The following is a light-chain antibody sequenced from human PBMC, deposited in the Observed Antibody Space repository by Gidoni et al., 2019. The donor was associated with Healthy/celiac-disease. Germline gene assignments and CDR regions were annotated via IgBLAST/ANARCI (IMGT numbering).Light chain of an antibody. CDR3: MQALQTPFT. CDR1: QSLLHSNGYNY. Sequence: DIVMTPSPLSLPFTPGEPASISCMSSQSLLHSNGYNYLDWYLQKPGQSPQLLIYLGSNRASGVPDRCSGSGSGTDFTLKSSRVEAEDVGVYYCMQALQTPFTFGPGTKVDIK. CDR2: LGS. J-gene: IGKJ3*01. V-gene: IGKV2-28*01.